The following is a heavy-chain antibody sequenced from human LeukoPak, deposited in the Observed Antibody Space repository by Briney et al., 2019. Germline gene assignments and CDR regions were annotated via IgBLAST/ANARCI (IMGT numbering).Heavy chain of an antibody. CDR2: ISSSTTTI. D-gene: IGHD6-6*01. V-gene: IGHV3-11*04. Sequence: PGGSLRLSCAASGFTFSDYYMSWIRQAPGRGLEWVSYISSSTTTIYYADSVKGRFTISRDNAKNSLYLQMNSLRAEDTAVYYCAKDRETYEYTFDYWGQGTLVTVSS. CDR3: AKDRETYEYTFDY. CDR1: GFTFSDYY. J-gene: IGHJ4*02.